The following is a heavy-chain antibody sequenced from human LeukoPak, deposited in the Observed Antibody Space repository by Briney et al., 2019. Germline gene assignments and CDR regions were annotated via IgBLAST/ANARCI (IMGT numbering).Heavy chain of an antibody. CDR2: IYHSGSS. V-gene: IGHV4-4*02. J-gene: IGHJ4*01. Sequence: SETLSLTCAVSGDSISSSNWWSWVRQPPGKGLEWIGEIYHSGSSNYNPSLKSRVTLSIDKSKNQFSLKLSSVTAADTAVYYCARIGMYADYLVSDYWGHGTLVTVSS. CDR3: ARIGMYADYLVSDY. CDR1: GDSISSSNW. D-gene: IGHD4-17*01.